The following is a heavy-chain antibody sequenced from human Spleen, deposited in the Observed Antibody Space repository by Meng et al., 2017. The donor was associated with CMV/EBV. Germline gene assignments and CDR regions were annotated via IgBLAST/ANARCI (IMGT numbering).Heavy chain of an antibody. V-gene: IGHV3-48*04. J-gene: IGHJ5*02. CDR3: ARVALGAAAVTGWFDP. Sequence: LSLTCAASGFTFSSYSMNWVRQAPGKGLEWVSYISSSGSTIYYADSVKGRFTISRDNAKNSLYLQMNSLRAEDTAVYYCARVALGAAAVTGWFDPWGQGTLVTVSS. CDR2: ISSSGSTI. D-gene: IGHD6-13*01. CDR1: GFTFSSYS.